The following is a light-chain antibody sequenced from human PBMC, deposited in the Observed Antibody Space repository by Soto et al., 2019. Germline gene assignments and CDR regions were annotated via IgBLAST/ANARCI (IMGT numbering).Light chain of an antibody. CDR3: AAWDDNLSGFYV. Sequence: QSALTQSPSSSGTPGQRVTISCSGSASTIGRNYVYWYQQLPGTAPKLLIYRNSQRPSGVPDRFSGSKSGTSASLAISGLRSEDEADYYRAAWDDNLSGFYVFGDGTKVTVL. J-gene: IGLJ1*01. V-gene: IGLV1-47*01. CDR2: RNS. CDR1: ASTIGRNY.